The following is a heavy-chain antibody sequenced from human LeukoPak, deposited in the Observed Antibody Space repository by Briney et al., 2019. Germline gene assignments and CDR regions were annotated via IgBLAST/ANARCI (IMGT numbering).Heavy chain of an antibody. CDR1: GLTVSSHW. J-gene: IGHJ5*02. V-gene: IGHV3-7*03. CDR3: ASLDTAKQPLANH. Sequence: GGSLRLSCVASGLTVSSHWMSWVRQAPGKGLEWVANIKQERGQEYYVDSVKGRFTISKDSAKNSLYLQMNSLRVEDTAMYYCASLDTAKQPLANHWGQGTLVTVSS. CDR2: IKQERGQE. D-gene: IGHD5-18*01.